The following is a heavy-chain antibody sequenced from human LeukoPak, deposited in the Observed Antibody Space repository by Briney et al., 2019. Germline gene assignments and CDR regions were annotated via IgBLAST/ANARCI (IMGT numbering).Heavy chain of an antibody. CDR3: ARVGYYYDNKGDY. CDR1: GFTFSSYA. Sequence: GGSLRLSCAASGFTFSSYAMSWVRQAPGKGLEWVSAISGSGGSTYYADSVKGRFTISRDNSKNTLYLQMNSLRAEDTAVYYCARVGYYYDNKGDYWGQGTLVTVSS. J-gene: IGHJ4*02. D-gene: IGHD3-22*01. CDR2: ISGSGGST. V-gene: IGHV3-23*01.